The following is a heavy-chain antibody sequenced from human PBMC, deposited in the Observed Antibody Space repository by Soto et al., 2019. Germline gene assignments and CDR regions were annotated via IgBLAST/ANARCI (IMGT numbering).Heavy chain of an antibody. D-gene: IGHD4-17*01. Sequence: GGSLRLSCAASGFTFSSYSMNWVRQAPGKGLEWVSYISSSSSTIYYADSVKGRFTISRDNAKNSLYLQMNSLRAEDTAVYYCARGTTVTTWDYWGQGTLVTVSS. CDR3: ARGTTVTTWDY. V-gene: IGHV3-48*01. J-gene: IGHJ4*02. CDR1: GFTFSSYS. CDR2: ISSSSSTI.